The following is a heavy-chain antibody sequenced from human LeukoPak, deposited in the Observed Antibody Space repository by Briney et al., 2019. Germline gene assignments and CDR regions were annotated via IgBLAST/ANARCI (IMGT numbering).Heavy chain of an antibody. CDR2: INHSGST. CDR3: ASSLDWLFVSPGY. Sequence: SETLSLTCAVYGGSFSGYYWSWIRQPPGKRLEWIGEINHSGSTNYNPSLKSRVTISVDTSKNQFSLKLSSVTAADTAVYYCASSLDWLFVSPGYWGQGTLVTVSS. D-gene: IGHD3-9*01. J-gene: IGHJ4*02. V-gene: IGHV4-34*01. CDR1: GGSFSGYY.